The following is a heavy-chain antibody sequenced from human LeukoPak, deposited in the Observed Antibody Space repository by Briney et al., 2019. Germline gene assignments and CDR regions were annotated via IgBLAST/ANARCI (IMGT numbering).Heavy chain of an antibody. CDR2: IIPIFGTA. CDR3: ASLRTGTNIWFDP. V-gene: IGHV1-69*05. Sequence: GASVKVSCKASGGTFSSYAISWVRQAPGQGLEWMGGIIPIFGTANYAQKFQGRVTITTDESTSTAYMELSSLRSEDTAVYYCASLRTGTNIWFDPWGQGTLVTVSS. J-gene: IGHJ5*02. D-gene: IGHD1-1*01. CDR1: GGTFSSYA.